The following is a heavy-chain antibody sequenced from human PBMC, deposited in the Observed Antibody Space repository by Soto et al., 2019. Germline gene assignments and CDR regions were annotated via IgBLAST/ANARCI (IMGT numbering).Heavy chain of an antibody. Sequence: ASVKVSCKASGYTFTGYYMHWVRQAPGQGLEWMGWINPNSGGTNYAQKFQGRVTMTRDTSISTAYMELSRLRSDDTAVYYCARLTGYSSYYYYYYGMDVWGHGTTVTVSS. V-gene: IGHV1-2*02. CDR3: ARLTGYSSYYYYYYGMDV. J-gene: IGHJ6*02. CDR2: INPNSGGT. D-gene: IGHD5-18*01. CDR1: GYTFTGYY.